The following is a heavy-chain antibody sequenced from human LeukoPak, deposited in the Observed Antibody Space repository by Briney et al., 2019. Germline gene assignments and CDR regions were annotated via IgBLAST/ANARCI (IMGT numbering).Heavy chain of an antibody. Sequence: GGSLRLSCAASGFTFSSYAMSWVRQAPGKGLEWVSAISGSGGSTYYADSVKGRFTISRDNSKNPLYLQMNSLRAEDTAVYYCAKEYYYDSSGYYYPRAEYFQHWGQGTLVTVSS. D-gene: IGHD3-22*01. V-gene: IGHV3-23*01. CDR3: AKEYYYDSSGYYYPRAEYFQH. CDR1: GFTFSSYA. CDR2: ISGSGGST. J-gene: IGHJ1*01.